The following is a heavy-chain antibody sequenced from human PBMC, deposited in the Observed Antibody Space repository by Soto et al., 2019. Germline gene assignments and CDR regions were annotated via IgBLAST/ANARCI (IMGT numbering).Heavy chain of an antibody. J-gene: IGHJ6*02. V-gene: IGHV1-69*13. CDR3: ARDTSEPTPHLARSSYGMDV. D-gene: IGHD2-15*01. CDR1: GGTFSSYA. CDR2: IIPIFGTA. Sequence: SVKVSCKASGGTFSSYAISWVRQAPGQGLEWMGGIIPIFGTANYAQKFQGRVTITADESTSTAYMELSSLRSEDTAVYYCARDTSEPTPHLARSSYGMDVWGQGTTVTV.